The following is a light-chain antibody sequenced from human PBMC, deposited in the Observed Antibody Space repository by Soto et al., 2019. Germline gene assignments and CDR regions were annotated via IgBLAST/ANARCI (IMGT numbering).Light chain of an antibody. J-gene: IGKJ1*01. CDR1: QTISNF. CDR3: QESYDAQGT. CDR2: GAS. Sequence: DIEMTQSPSSLSATVGDRVTVTCRASQTISNFLNWHQQTPGKAPKLLIYGASNLQSGVPSRFSGSGSGKNLTLTMGTVQPEGFATDFCQESYDAQGTVGRGTKVDIK. V-gene: IGKV1-39*01.